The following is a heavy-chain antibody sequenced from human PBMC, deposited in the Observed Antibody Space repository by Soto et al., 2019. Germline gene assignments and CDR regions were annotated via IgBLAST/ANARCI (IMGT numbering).Heavy chain of an antibody. D-gene: IGHD3-9*01. CDR3: AREAKYDILTGYHAVGYYMDV. CDR2: ISAYNGNT. V-gene: IGHV1-18*01. CDR1: GYTFTSYG. Sequence: ASVKVSCKASGYTFTSYGISWVRQAPGQGLEWMRWISAYNGNTNYAQKLQGRVTMTTDTSTSTAYMELRSLRSDDTAVYYCAREAKYDILTGYHAVGYYMDVSGKGTTVTVSS. J-gene: IGHJ6*03.